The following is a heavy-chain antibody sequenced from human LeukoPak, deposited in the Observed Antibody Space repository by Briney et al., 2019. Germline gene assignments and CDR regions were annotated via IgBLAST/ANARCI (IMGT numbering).Heavy chain of an antibody. J-gene: IGHJ5*02. Sequence: SVKVSCKASGGTFSSYAISWVRQAPGQGLEWMGRIIPILGLANYAQKFQGRVTITADKSTSTAYMELSSLRSEDTAVYYCAREEQQLAWDGWFDPWGQGTLVTVSS. CDR3: AREEQQLAWDGWFDP. D-gene: IGHD6-13*01. CDR2: IIPILGLA. V-gene: IGHV1-69*04. CDR1: GGTFSSYA.